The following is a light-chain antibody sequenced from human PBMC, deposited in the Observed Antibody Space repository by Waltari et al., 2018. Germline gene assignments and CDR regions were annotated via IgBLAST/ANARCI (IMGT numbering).Light chain of an antibody. CDR1: GSDVGGYES. J-gene: IGLJ2*01. Sequence: PGQSITISCTGTGSDVGGYESVSWYQQHPGEAPTLLIFDVSNRPSGVSTRFSGSKSANTASLTISGLQGGDEAFYYCSSYTSTTSVVFGGGTKLTVL. CDR2: DVS. CDR3: SSYTSTTSVV. V-gene: IGLV2-14*03.